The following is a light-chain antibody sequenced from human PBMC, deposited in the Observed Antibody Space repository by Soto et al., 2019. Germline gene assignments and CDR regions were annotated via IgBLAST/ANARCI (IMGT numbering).Light chain of an antibody. V-gene: IGKV3-11*01. CDR1: QSVSSY. Sequence: EIVLTQSQATLSLSPGERAPLXCRASQSVSSYLAWYQQKPGQAPRLLIYDASNRATGIPVRFSGSGSGTDFTLTISSLEPEDFAVYYCQQRSNWPPITFGHGTRLENK. CDR3: QQRSNWPPIT. J-gene: IGKJ5*01. CDR2: DAS.